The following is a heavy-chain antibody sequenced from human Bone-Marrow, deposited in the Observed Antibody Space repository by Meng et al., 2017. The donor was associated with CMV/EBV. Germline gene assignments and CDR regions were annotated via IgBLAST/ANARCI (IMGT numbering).Heavy chain of an antibody. V-gene: IGHV3-30-3*01. CDR3: ARDSEGSDSSGRSPYFFDY. D-gene: IGHD3-22*01. CDR2: MSYDGSNK. J-gene: IGHJ4*01. Sequence: GGSLRLSCAASGFSLNTYSLHWVRQAPGKGLDWVAVMSYDGSNKYYTDSVKGRFTISRDNSKKKIYLQMNSLRTEDTAMYYCARDSEGSDSSGRSPYFFDYWGRGTLVTVSS. CDR1: GFSLNTYS.